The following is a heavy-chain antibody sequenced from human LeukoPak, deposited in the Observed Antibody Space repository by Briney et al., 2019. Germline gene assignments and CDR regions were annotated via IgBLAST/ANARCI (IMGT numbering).Heavy chain of an antibody. Sequence: GGCLRLSCAASGFTFSSYGMHWVRQAPGKGLEWVAVISYDGGNISYTDSVKGRFTISRDNSKNTLYLQMNSLRAEDTAVYYCAKRGYCRGGTCFSHDAFDIWGQGTMVTVSS. J-gene: IGHJ3*02. CDR1: GFTFSSYG. CDR3: AKRGYCRGGTCFSHDAFDI. CDR2: ISYDGGNI. D-gene: IGHD2-15*01. V-gene: IGHV3-30*18.